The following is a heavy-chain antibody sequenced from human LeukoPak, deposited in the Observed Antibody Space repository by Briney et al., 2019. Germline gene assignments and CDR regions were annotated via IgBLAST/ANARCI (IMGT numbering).Heavy chain of an antibody. V-gene: IGHV1-2*02. CDR2: IDPNGGGT. J-gene: IGHJ5*02. CDR1: GYTFTGYY. D-gene: IGHD3-9*01. CDR3: ARDPTGYDILTGYYPHNWFDP. Sequence: ASVTVSCTASGYTFTGYYMHWVRQAPGQGLEWMGWIDPNGGGTNYAQKFQGRVTMTRDTSISTAYMELSRLRSDDTAVYYCARDPTGYDILTGYYPHNWFDPWGQGTLVTVSS.